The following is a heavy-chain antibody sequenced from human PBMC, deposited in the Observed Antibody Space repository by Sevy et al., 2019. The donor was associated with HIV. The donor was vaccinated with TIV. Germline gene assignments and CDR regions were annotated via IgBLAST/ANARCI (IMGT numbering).Heavy chain of an antibody. Sequence: ASVKVSCKASGYTFTSYGISWVRQAPGQGLAWMGWISAYNGNTNYAQKLQGRVTMTTDTSTSTAYMELRSLRSDDTAVYYCARVSSWYSVQYYYGMDVWGQGTTVTVSS. D-gene: IGHD6-13*01. CDR1: GYTFTSYG. J-gene: IGHJ6*02. CDR3: ARVSSWYSVQYYYGMDV. CDR2: ISAYNGNT. V-gene: IGHV1-18*01.